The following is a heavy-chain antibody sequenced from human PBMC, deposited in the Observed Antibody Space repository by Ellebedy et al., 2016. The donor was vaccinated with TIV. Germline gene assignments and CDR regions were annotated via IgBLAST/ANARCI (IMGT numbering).Heavy chain of an antibody. D-gene: IGHD3-10*01. J-gene: IGHJ4*02. V-gene: IGHV4-31*03. CDR1: GGSISSGGYY. CDR3: ARLDAIIDVKSLDY. CDR2: IYYSGST. Sequence: SETLSLTCTVSGGSISSGGYYWSWIRQHPGKGLEWIGYIYYSGSTYYNPSLKSRVTMSVDTSKNSLYLQMNSLRAEDTAVYYCARLDAIIDVKSLDYWGQGTLVTVSS.